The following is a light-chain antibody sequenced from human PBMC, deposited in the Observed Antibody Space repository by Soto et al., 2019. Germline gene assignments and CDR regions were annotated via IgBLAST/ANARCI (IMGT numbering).Light chain of an antibody. CDR1: QSVSSN. CDR2: DAS. J-gene: IGKJ5*01. Sequence: EIVMTQSPATVSLSPGERATLSFMAIQSVSSNLAWYQQKPGQAPRLLIYDASTRATVIPARFSGSGSGTEFTLTISSLQSEDFAVYYCQQYNDWPPITFGQGTRLEIK. CDR3: QQYNDWPPIT. V-gene: IGKV3-15*01.